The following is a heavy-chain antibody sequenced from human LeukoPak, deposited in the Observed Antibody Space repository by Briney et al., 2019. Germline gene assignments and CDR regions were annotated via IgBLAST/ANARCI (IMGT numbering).Heavy chain of an antibody. Sequence: GGSLRLSCAASGFTFNIYTMTWVRQAPGKGLEWVSSIGSSSRYIYYADSVKGRFTISRDNAKNSLYLQMNSLRAEDAALYYCARGTAGTGRFDYWGQGTLVTVSS. CDR1: GFTFNIYT. CDR3: ARGTAGTGRFDY. D-gene: IGHD6-13*01. J-gene: IGHJ4*02. CDR2: IGSSSRYI. V-gene: IGHV3-21*01.